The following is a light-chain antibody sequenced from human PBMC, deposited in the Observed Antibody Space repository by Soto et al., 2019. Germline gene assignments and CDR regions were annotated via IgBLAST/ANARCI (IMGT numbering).Light chain of an antibody. V-gene: IGKV3-20*01. CDR3: QHYGGSPPNT. CDR1: QSVSSNY. J-gene: IGKJ2*01. CDR2: GGS. Sequence: EIVLTQSPGTLSLSPGERATLSCRASQSVSSNYLAWYQQKPGQAPRLLIYGGSSRATGIPDRFSGSVSGPDFTLTISRLEPEDFAVYYCQHYGGSPPNTFGQGTKLETK.